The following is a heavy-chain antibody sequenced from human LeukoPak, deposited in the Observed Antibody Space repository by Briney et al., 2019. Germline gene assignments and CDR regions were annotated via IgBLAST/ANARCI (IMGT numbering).Heavy chain of an antibody. CDR1: GFTFSNYG. CDR2: ISYDGSNK. V-gene: IGHV3-30*03. J-gene: IGHJ4*02. D-gene: IGHD5-12*01. Sequence: PGGSRRLSCAASGFTFSNYGIHWVRQAPGKGLEWVAVISYDGSNKYYADSVKGRFTISRDNSKNTLYLQMNSLRAEDTAVYYCATGTLYSGYDYWGQGTLVTVSS. CDR3: ATGTLYSGYDY.